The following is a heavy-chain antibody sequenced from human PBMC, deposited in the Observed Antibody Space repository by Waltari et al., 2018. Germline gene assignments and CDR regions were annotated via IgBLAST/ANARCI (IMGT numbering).Heavy chain of an antibody. CDR2: ISSNGNDI. D-gene: IGHD3-9*01. CDR1: GFSFSSDY. Sequence: EVQLVESGGGWIQTGGSLRLSCAAYGFSFSSDYLNWVRQAPGKGLEWLSSISSNGNDIDYADSVKGRFTISRDNAKNSLYLQMNNLRDEDTAVYYCARDWVFWTGNDFDIWGQGTMVTVSS. J-gene: IGHJ3*02. V-gene: IGHV3-48*02. CDR3: ARDWVFWTGNDFDI.